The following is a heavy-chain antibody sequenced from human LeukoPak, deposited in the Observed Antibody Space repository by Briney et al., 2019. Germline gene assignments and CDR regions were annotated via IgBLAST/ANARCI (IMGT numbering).Heavy chain of an antibody. CDR3: ARVRYRLAETYIDY. J-gene: IGHJ4*02. Sequence: SVKVSCKASGFTFTNSAMQWVRQARGQRLEWIGWIVVGNGSTNYAQKFHERVTITRDMSTSTAYMELSRLRSDDTAVYYCARVRYRLAETYIDYWGQGTLVTVSS. CDR2: IVVGNGST. V-gene: IGHV1-58*02. D-gene: IGHD3-16*01. CDR1: GFTFTNSA.